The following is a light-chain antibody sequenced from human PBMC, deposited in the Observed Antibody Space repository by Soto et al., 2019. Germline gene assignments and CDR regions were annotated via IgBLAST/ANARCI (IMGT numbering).Light chain of an antibody. J-gene: IGLJ1*01. V-gene: IGLV1-44*01. CDR3: AAWDDRLNGHV. CDR2: TTN. CDR1: SSNIGTSS. Sequence: QSVLTQPHSASGTPGQGVTISCSGSSSNIGTSSVHWFQQLPGTAPKLLISTTNQRPSGVPERFSGSKSGTSASLAISGLQSEDEADYYCAAWDDRLNGHVFGTGTKVTVL.